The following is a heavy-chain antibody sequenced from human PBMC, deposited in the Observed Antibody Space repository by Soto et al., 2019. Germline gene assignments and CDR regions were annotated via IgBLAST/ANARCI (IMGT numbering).Heavy chain of an antibody. CDR1: GGSISNYY. CDR3: GSQTTYSSIWYDY. V-gene: IGHV4-4*07. D-gene: IGHD6-13*01. Sequence: QVQLQESGPGLVKPSETLSLTCTVSGGSISNYYWTWMRQPAGKGLEWIGRIYSSGSTNYNSSLKRRVTMKVDTSKNQISLMLTSVTAAGTDVYYCGSQTTYSSIWYDYWGQGTLVTVS. CDR2: IYSSGST. J-gene: IGHJ4*02.